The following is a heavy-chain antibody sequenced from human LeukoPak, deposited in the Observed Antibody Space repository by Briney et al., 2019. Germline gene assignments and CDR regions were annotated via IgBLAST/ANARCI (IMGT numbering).Heavy chain of an antibody. Sequence: GGSLRLSCAASGFTVSSNYMSWVRQAPGKGLEWVSVIYSGGSTYYADSVKGRFTISRDNSKNTLYLQMNSLRAEDTAVYYCAKVASYGYKAYYFDYWGQGTLVTVSS. J-gene: IGHJ4*02. CDR2: IYSGGST. V-gene: IGHV3-66*01. D-gene: IGHD5-18*01. CDR3: AKVASYGYKAYYFDY. CDR1: GFTVSSNY.